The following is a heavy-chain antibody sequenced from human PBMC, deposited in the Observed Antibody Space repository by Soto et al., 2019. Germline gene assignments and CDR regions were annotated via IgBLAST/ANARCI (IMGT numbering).Heavy chain of an antibody. V-gene: IGHV3-23*01. Sequence: LSLSCAASGFTFSSYAMSWVRQAPGKGLEWVSAISGSGGSTYYADSVKGRFTISRDNSKNTLYLQMNSLRAEDTAVYYCAKGWAGYYDSSGYYSYDAFDIWGQGTMVTVSS. CDR1: GFTFSSYA. J-gene: IGHJ3*02. CDR3: AKGWAGYYDSSGYYSYDAFDI. D-gene: IGHD3-22*01. CDR2: ISGSGGST.